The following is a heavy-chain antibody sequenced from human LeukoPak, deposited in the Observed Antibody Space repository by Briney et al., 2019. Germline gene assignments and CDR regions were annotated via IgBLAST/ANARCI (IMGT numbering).Heavy chain of an antibody. CDR3: AKANWVSSADAVV. D-gene: IGHD2-21*01. Sequence: GGSLRLSCAASGFSFRSYAMSWVRQAPARGLEWVSSLRGGGETFYADSVKGRFILSRDESRNTVYLEMNNLRVEDTAVYFCAKANWVSSADAVVWGQGTLVTVSS. CDR2: LRGGGET. CDR1: GFSFRSYA. V-gene: IGHV3-23*01. J-gene: IGHJ1*01.